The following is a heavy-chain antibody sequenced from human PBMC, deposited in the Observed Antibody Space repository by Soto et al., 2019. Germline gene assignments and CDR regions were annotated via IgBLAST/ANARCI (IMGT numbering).Heavy chain of an antibody. Sequence: GGSLRLSCAASGFTFSSYGMHWVRQAPGKGLEWVAVIWYDGSNKYYADSVKGRFTISRDNSKNTLYLQMNSLRAEDTAVYYCARAKPDIRYCSSTSCYSSELVYYYYGMDVWGQGTTVTVSS. V-gene: IGHV3-33*01. CDR1: GFTFSSYG. CDR3: ARAKPDIRYCSSTSCYSSELVYYYYGMDV. J-gene: IGHJ6*02. D-gene: IGHD2-2*02. CDR2: IWYDGSNK.